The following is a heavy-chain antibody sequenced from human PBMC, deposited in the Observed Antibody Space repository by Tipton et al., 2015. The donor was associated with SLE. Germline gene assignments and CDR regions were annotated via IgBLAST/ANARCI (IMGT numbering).Heavy chain of an antibody. CDR3: ARGYSYYYGSGSYYKH. J-gene: IGHJ4*02. V-gene: IGHV4-59*11. CDR2: IYYSGST. CDR1: GGSISSHY. Sequence: GLVKPSETLSLTCTVSGGSISSHYWSWIRQPPGKGLEWIGYIYYSGSTNYNPSLKSRVTISVDTSKNQFSLKLSSVTAADTAVYYCARGYSYYYGSGSYYKHWGQGTLVTVSS. D-gene: IGHD3-10*01.